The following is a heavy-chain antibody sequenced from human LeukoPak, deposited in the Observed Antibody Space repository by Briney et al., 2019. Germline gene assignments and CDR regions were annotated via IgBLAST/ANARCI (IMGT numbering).Heavy chain of an antibody. Sequence: PGGSLRLSCAASGFTFINYGIHWVRQAPGKGLEWVAVMSYDGSYQYYADSVKGRFTISRDNSKNTLYLQMNSLRAEDTAVYYCARDAGYCSGGSCYPGQFDYWGQGTLVTVSS. V-gene: IGHV3-33*05. CDR2: MSYDGSYQ. J-gene: IGHJ4*02. D-gene: IGHD2-15*01. CDR3: ARDAGYCSGGSCYPGQFDY. CDR1: GFTFINYG.